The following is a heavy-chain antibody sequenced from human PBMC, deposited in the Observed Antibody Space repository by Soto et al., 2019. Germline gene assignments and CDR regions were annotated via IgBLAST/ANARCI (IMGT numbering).Heavy chain of an antibody. CDR3: ARGSGTTYYYYYMDV. CDR1: GFTVSDYY. D-gene: IGHD1-1*01. V-gene: IGHV3-11*01. CDR2: ISSSGSTI. J-gene: IGHJ6*03. Sequence: GGSLRLSCAASGFTVSDYYMSWIRQAPGKGLEWVSYISSSGSTIYYADSVKGRFTISRDNAKNSLYLQMNSLRAEDTAVYYCARGSGTTYYYYYMDVWGKGTTVTVSS.